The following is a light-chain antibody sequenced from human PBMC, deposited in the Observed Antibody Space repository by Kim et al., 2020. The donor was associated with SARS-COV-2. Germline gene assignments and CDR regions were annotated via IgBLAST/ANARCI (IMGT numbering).Light chain of an antibody. J-gene: IGKJ2*01. V-gene: IGKV3-20*01. CDR3: QQYDNSPYT. Sequence: LSPGDRATLSCRASQCVSSIYVAWYQQKPGQAPRLLIYGASNRATGIPDRFSGSASGTDFTLTISRLEPEDFALYYCQQYDNSPYTFGQGTKL. CDR2: GAS. CDR1: QCVSSIY.